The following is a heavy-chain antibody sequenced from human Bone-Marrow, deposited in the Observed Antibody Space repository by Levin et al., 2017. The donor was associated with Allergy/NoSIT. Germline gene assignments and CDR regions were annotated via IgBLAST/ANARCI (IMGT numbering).Heavy chain of an antibody. D-gene: IGHD3/OR15-3a*01. CDR2: IRNKANSYTT. V-gene: IGHV3-72*01. CDR1: GFIFSDHY. J-gene: IGHJ6*02. CDR3: GRGERRSGWNDFYGWDG. Sequence: PGGSLRLSCAASGFIFSDHYMDWIRQAPGKGLEWVGRIRNKANSYTTLYAASVKDRFIISRDDSKNSLYLQMNSLRTEDTAVYYCGRGERRSGWNDFYGWDGWGQGTTVTVSS.